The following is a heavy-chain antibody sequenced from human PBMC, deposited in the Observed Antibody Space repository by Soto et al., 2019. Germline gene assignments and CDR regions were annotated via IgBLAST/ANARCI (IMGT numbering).Heavy chain of an antibody. Sequence: EVQLLESGGGLVQPGGSLRLYCAASGFTFSSYALSWVRQAPGQGLEWVSAISGSGGSTYYADSVKGRFTSPRDNSKDTLYLQMNSLRAEDRAVYYCAKVEKEERKGIAARPFDYWGQGTLVTVSS. CDR3: AKVEKEERKGIAARPFDY. J-gene: IGHJ4*02. D-gene: IGHD6-6*01. CDR1: GFTFSSYA. CDR2: ISGSGGST. V-gene: IGHV3-23*01.